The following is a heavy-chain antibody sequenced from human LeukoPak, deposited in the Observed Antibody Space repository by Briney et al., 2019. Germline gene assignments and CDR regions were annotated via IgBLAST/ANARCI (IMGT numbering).Heavy chain of an antibody. D-gene: IGHD3-10*01. CDR1: GFTFNTYS. Sequence: PGGSLRLSCAASGFTFNTYSMNWVRQAPGKGLEWVSFIFSSSTYIYYTDSVKGRFTISRDNAKNTLYLQMNSLRAEDTAVYYCARDRITMVRGVIGYWGQGTLVTVSS. J-gene: IGHJ4*02. CDR3: ARDRITMVRGVIGY. CDR2: IFSSSTYI. V-gene: IGHV3-21*01.